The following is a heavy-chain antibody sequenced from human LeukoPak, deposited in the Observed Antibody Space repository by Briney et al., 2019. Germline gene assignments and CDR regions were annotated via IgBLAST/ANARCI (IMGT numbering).Heavy chain of an antibody. D-gene: IGHD3-3*01. CDR3: ATDFWSGSGGDY. CDR1: GYTLTELS. CDR2: FDPEDGET. J-gene: IGHJ4*02. Sequence: ASVTVSRKVSGYTLTELSMHWVRQAPGKGLEWMGGFDPEDGETIYAQKFQGRVTMTEDTSTDTAYMELSSLRSEDTAVYYCATDFWSGSGGDYWGQGTLVPVSS. V-gene: IGHV1-24*01.